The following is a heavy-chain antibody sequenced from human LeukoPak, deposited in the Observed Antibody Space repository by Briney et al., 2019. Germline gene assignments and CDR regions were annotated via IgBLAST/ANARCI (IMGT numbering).Heavy chain of an antibody. CDR3: AREKLSGSPALYYYYGMDV. D-gene: IGHD2-15*01. CDR2: INAGNGNT. J-gene: IGHJ6*02. CDR1: GYTFTSYA. Sequence: GASVKISCKASGYTFTSYAMHWVRQAPGQRLEWMGWINAGNGNTKYSQKFQGRVTITRDTSASTAYMELSSLRSEDTAVYYCAREKLSGSPALYYYYGMDVWGQGTTVTVSS. V-gene: IGHV1-3*01.